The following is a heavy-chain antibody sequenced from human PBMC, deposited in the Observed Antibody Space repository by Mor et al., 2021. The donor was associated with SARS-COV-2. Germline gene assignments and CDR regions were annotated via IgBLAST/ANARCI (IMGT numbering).Heavy chain of an antibody. J-gene: IGHJ6*03. D-gene: IGHD3-3*01. V-gene: IGHV4-31*02. CDR3: ARDRHYDSDMDV. CDR2: ST. Sequence: STYYNPSLKSRVTISVDTSKNQFSLKLSSVTAADTAVYYCARDRHYDSDMDVWGKGTTVTVSS.